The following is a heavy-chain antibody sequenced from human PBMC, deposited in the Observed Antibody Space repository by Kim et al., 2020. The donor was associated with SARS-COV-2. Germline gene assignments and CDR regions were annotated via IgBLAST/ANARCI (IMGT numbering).Heavy chain of an antibody. CDR3: ARHTIFGVTYYFDY. V-gene: IGHV4-39*01. Sequence: SETLSLTCTVSGGSISSSSYYWGWIRQPPGKGLEWIGSIYYSGSTYYNPSLKSRVTISVDTSKNQFSLKLSSVTAADTAVYYCARHTIFGVTYYFDYWGQGTLVTVSS. CDR2: IYYSGST. CDR1: GGSISSSSYY. D-gene: IGHD3-3*01. J-gene: IGHJ4*02.